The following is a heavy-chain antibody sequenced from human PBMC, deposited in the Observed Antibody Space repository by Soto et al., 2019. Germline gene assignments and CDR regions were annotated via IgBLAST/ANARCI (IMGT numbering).Heavy chain of an antibody. J-gene: IGHJ4*02. V-gene: IGHV3-48*02. CDR3: ARDRIELWIHDY. D-gene: IGHD5-18*01. CDR2: ISSSSSTT. CDR1: GFTFSSYG. Sequence: QPGGSLRLSCAASGFTFSSYGMHWVRQAPGKGLEWVSYISSSSSTTYYADSVKGRFTISRDNAKNSLYLQMNSLRDEDTAVYYCARDRIELWIHDYWGQGTLVTVSS.